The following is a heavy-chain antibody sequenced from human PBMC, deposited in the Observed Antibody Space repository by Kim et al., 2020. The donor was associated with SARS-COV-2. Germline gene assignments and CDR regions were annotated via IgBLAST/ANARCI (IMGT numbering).Heavy chain of an antibody. Sequence: ASVKVSCKASGYTFTSYAMNWVRQAPGQGLEWMGWINTNTGNPTYAQGFTGRFVFSLDTSVSTAYLQISSLKAEDTAVYYCARVPDLITIFGVVIKDYYYVDVWGKGTTVTVSS. D-gene: IGHD3-3*01. CDR3: ARVPDLITIFGVVIKDYYYVDV. J-gene: IGHJ6*03. V-gene: IGHV7-4-1*02. CDR1: GYTFTSYA. CDR2: INTNTGNP.